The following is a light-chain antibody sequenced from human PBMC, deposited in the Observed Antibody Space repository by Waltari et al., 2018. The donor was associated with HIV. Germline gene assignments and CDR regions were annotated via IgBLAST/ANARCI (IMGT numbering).Light chain of an antibody. V-gene: IGLV2-23*02. CDR3: CSYAGRITSVV. CDR2: EVN. CDR1: SSDVGSYNL. J-gene: IGLJ2*01. Sequence: QSALTQPASVSGSPGQSITISCTGTSSDVGSYNLVSLYQQHPGKAPKLMIYEVNKRPSGFSNRFAGSKSGNTASLTISGVQAEDEGYYYCCSYAGRITSVVFGGGTKLTVL.